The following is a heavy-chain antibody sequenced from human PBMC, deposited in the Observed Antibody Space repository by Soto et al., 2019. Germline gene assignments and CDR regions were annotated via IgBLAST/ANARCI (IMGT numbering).Heavy chain of an antibody. V-gene: IGHV1-46*01. Sequence: QVQLVQSGAEMRKPGASVKVSCGTSGYTFASHYIHWVRQAPGQGLEWMGVINPTGGATSSAQKFQGRVTMTRDTSTSTVYMGLTSLRSEDTAVYYCARGHSTSWYGALGYWGQGTLVTVSS. CDR2: INPTGGAT. D-gene: IGHD6-13*01. CDR3: ARGHSTSWYGALGY. J-gene: IGHJ4*02. CDR1: GYTFASHY.